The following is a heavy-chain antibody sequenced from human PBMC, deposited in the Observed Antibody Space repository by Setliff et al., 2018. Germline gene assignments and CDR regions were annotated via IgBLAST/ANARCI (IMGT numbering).Heavy chain of an antibody. CDR3: AGEGVHTRASTDYHHYMDV. Sequence: SETLSLTCSVSGASITSGGFYWTWIRQPAGKGLEWIGHISPSGSTTYNPSVKSRVTISLDSSKNTKYMELRSLRSDDTAVYYCAGEGVHTRASTDYHHYMDVWGRGTTVTVSS. CDR1: GASITSGGFY. CDR2: ISPSGST. J-gene: IGHJ6*03. D-gene: IGHD1-26*01. V-gene: IGHV4-61*09.